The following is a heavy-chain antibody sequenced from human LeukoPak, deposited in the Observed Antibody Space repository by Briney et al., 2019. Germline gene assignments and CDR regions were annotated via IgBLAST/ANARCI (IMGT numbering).Heavy chain of an antibody. V-gene: IGHV1-18*01. CDR3: ARDFRAGSWYPTAYYYMDV. J-gene: IGHJ6*03. CDR1: GYTFTSYG. D-gene: IGHD6-13*01. Sequence: GASVKVSCKASGYTFTSYGISWVRQAPGQGLEWMGWISAYNGNTNYAQKLQGRVTMTTDTSTSTAYMELRSLRSDDTAVYYCARDFRAGSWYPTAYYYMDVWGKGTTVTVSS. CDR2: ISAYNGNT.